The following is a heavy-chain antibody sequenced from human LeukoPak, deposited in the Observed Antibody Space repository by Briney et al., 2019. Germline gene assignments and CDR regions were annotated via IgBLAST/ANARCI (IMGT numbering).Heavy chain of an antibody. CDR1: GGSISSSNYY. CDR3: ARAYAGYASRFDY. D-gene: IGHD1-1*01. J-gene: IGHJ4*02. CDR2: IYYSGNT. Sequence: SETLSLTCTVSGGSISSSNYYWGWIRQPPGKGLEWIGSIYYSGNTYNNPSLKSRVTVSVDTSKNQFSLQLSSVIEADTAVYYCARAYAGYASRFDYWGQGILVTVSS. V-gene: IGHV4-39*07.